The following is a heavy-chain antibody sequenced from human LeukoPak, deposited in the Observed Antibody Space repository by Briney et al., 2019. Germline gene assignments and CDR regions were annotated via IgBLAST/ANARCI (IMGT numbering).Heavy chain of an antibody. Sequence: GASVKVSCKASGYTFTGYYMHWVRQAPGQGLEWMGWINPNSGGTNYAQKFQGRVTMTRDTSISTAYMELSRLRSDDTAVYYCARDQYYDFWSGYCDYWGQGTLVTVSS. CDR2: INPNSGGT. CDR3: ARDQYYDFWSGYCDY. CDR1: GYTFTGYY. V-gene: IGHV1-2*02. D-gene: IGHD3-3*01. J-gene: IGHJ4*02.